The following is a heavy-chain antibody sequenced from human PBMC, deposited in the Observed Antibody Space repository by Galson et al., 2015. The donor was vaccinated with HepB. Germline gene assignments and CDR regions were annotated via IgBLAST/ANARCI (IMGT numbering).Heavy chain of an antibody. D-gene: IGHD3-3*01. CDR3: ARLTWSTSPQSYYYYYMDV. J-gene: IGHJ6*03. V-gene: IGHV5-10-1*01. CDR2: IDPSDSYT. CDR1: GYSFTTHL. Sequence: QSGAEVKKPGESLRISCKVSGYSFTTHLINWVRQMPGKGLEWVGRIDPSDSYTNYSPSFQGHVTISADKSISTAYLDLSSLKASDSAIYYCARLTWSTSPQSYYYYYMDVWGTGTTVTVSS.